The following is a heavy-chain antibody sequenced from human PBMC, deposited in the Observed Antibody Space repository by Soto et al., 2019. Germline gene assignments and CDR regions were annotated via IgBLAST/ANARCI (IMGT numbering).Heavy chain of an antibody. CDR1: GFTFSSYS. CDR2: ISSSSSYI. Sequence: NPGGSLRLSCAASGFTFSSYSMNWVRQAPGKGLEWVSSISSSSSYIYYADSVKGRFTISRDNAKNSLYLQMNSLRAEDTAVYYCARDDRDSGYDNFDYWGQGTLVTVSS. V-gene: IGHV3-21*01. CDR3: ARDDRDSGYDNFDY. J-gene: IGHJ4*02. D-gene: IGHD5-12*01.